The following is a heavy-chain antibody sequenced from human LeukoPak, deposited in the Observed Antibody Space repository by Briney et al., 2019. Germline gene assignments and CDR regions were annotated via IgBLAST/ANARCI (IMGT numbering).Heavy chain of an antibody. CDR2: IFSDDDK. V-gene: IGHV2-5*02. CDR3: AHKGRGATDFDY. Sequence: CGPTLVKPTQTLTLTCTFSGFSVTTSGVGVGWIRQPPGQALEWLAFIFSDDDKRYSPSLKTRLTVTKDVSKNQVVLRMTNMDPVDTATYYCAHKGRGATDFDYWGQGTLVTVSP. CDR1: GFSVTTSGVG. D-gene: IGHD4-17*01. J-gene: IGHJ4*02.